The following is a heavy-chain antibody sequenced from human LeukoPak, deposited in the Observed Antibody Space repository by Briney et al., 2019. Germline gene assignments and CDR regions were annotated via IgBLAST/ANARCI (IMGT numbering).Heavy chain of an antibody. V-gene: IGHV4-34*01. CDR2: IKLSGRT. Sequence: PSETLSLTCAVYGGSFSGYYWSWIRQPPGEGLEGIGEIKLSGRTNYNPSLKSRVTISVDTSKNQFSLKLSSVTAADTAVYYCARRVTVTTLRYFDYWLQATLVTVPS. D-gene: IGHD4-17*01. CDR3: ARRVTVTTLRYFDY. J-gene: IGHJ4*02. CDR1: GGSFSGYY.